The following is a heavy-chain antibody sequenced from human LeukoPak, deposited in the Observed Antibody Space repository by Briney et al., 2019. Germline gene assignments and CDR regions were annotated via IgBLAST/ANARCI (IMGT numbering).Heavy chain of an antibody. CDR1: GFTFNNYG. J-gene: IGHJ4*02. CDR2: VSYDGTTR. Sequence: GGSLRLSCAASGFTFNNYGIHWVRQAPGRGLEWVAIVSYDGTTRDYADSVKGRFTVSRDNSRNTVYRQMNSLRPDDTAVYYCAKPMGYCSGGSCYSFDCWGQGTLVTVSS. V-gene: IGHV3-30*18. D-gene: IGHD2-15*01. CDR3: AKPMGYCSGGSCYSFDC.